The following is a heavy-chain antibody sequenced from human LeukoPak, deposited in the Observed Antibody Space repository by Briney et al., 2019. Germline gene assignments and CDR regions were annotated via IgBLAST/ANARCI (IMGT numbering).Heavy chain of an antibody. CDR2: IYSGGST. J-gene: IGHJ5*01. V-gene: IGHV3-53*01. Sequence: GGSLRLSCGASGFTNYMSWVRQAPERGLEWVSVIYSGGSTYYTDSVRGRFTISRDNTKNTLFLQMNSLRVEDTAVYYCARDLLETEMATWGLGSPVTVSS. CDR3: ARDLLETEMAT. D-gene: IGHD5-24*01. CDR1: GFTNY.